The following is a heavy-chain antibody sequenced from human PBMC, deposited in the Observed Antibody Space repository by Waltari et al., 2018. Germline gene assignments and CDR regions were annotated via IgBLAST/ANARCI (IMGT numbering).Heavy chain of an antibody. Sequence: EVQLVQSGAEVKKPGDSLEISCQGSGSRFTSYWIGWVRQAPGKGLEWMGIIYPGDSDTRYSPSFQGQVTISDDKSISTAFLQWSSLKASDTAMYYCVRRQRLAVARDDFDYWGQGTLVTVPS. CDR2: IYPGDSDT. V-gene: IGHV5-51*01. D-gene: IGHD6-19*01. J-gene: IGHJ4*02. CDR3: VRRQRLAVARDDFDY. CDR1: GSRFTSYW.